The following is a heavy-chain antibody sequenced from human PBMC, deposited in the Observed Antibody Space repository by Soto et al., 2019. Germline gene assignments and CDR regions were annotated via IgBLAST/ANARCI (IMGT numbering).Heavy chain of an antibody. CDR2: IYWGDDK. J-gene: IGHJ4*02. CDR3: AYIAYANGWQIIKY. D-gene: IGHD2-2*01. CDR1: GFSLSNIGAG. V-gene: IGHV2-5*02. Sequence: QITVKESSPTLVKPTQTLTLTCTFSGFSLSNIGAGVGWIRQPPGKALEWLALIYWGDDKRYNSSLKTRLTITKDTSKNQVVLTVANMDPADTGTYYCAYIAYANGWQIIKYWGQGTLVTVSS.